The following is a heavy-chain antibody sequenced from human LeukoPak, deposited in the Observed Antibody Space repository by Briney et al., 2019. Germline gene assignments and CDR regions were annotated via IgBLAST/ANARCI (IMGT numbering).Heavy chain of an antibody. D-gene: IGHD1-1*01. J-gene: IGHJ4*02. CDR3: ARDRNKGNEDY. V-gene: IGHV1-69*13. Sequence: SVKVSCKASVGTFSSYAISWVRQAPGQGLEWMGGIIPIFGTANYAQKFQGRVTITADESTSTAYTELRSLRSDDTAVYYCARDRNKGNEDYWGQGTLVTVSS. CDR1: VGTFSSYA. CDR2: IIPIFGTA.